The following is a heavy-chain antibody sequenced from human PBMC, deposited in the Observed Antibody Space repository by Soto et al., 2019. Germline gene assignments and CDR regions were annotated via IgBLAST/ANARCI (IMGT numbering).Heavy chain of an antibody. V-gene: IGHV3-33*01. D-gene: IGHD4-4*01. J-gene: IGHJ6*03. CDR3: ARDRASYSNLRYYYYYYMDV. CDR2: IWYDGSNK. CDR1: GFTFSSYG. Sequence: QVQLVESGGGVVQPGRSLRLSCAASGFTFSSYGMHWVRQAPGKGLEWVAVIWYDGSNKYYADSVKGRFTISRDNSKNTLYLQMNSLRAEDTAVYYCARDRASYSNLRYYYYYYMDVWGKGTTVTVSS.